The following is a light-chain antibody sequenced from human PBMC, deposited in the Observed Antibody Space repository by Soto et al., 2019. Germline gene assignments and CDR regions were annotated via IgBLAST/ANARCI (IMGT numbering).Light chain of an antibody. V-gene: IGLV2-14*01. CDR2: EVN. J-gene: IGLJ1*01. Sequence: QSALTQPASVSGSPGQSITISCIGTSSDVGGYNYVSWYQQHPGKAPKLMIYEVNNRPSGVSNRFSGSRSGNTASLTISGLQAEDEAEYYCNSYTSSSTFVFGTGTKLTVL. CDR3: NSYTSSSTFV. CDR1: SSDVGGYNY.